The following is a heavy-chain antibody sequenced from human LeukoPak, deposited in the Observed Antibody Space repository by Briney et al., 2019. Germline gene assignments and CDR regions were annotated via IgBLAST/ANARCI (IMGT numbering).Heavy chain of an antibody. J-gene: IGHJ5*02. D-gene: IGHD3-10*01. V-gene: IGHV3-23*01. CDR1: GFTFSRYG. CDR3: AKSETGGSGSYYNR. Sequence: PGGSLRLSCAASGFTFSRYGMSWVRQAPGKGLEWVSAISGSGGSTYYADSVKGRFTISRDNSKNTLYLQMNSLRAEDTAVYYCAKSETGGSGSYYNRWGQGTLVTASS. CDR2: ISGSGGST.